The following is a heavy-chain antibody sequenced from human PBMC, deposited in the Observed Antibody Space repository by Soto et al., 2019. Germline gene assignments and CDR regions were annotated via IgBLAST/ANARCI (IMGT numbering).Heavy chain of an antibody. D-gene: IGHD5-18*01. CDR3: ARGAGFSYASTWFDI. V-gene: IGHV4-61*03. CDR1: GSSVSSGTSY. CDR2: IYYTGST. Sequence: PSDTRTLTSTVFGSSVSSGTSYWIWIRQPPGKGLEWIGHIYYTGSTNYNPSLNDRVTISVDTSKNHFSLQLSSVTAADTAVYYCARGAGFSYASTWFDIWGQGT. J-gene: IGHJ5*02.